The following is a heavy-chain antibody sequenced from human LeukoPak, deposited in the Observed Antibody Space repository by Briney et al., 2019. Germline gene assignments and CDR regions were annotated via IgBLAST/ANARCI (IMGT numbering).Heavy chain of an antibody. CDR2: INPSGGST. Sequence: ASVKVSCKASGYTFTGYYMHWVRQAPGQGLEWMGIINPSGGSTSYAQKFQGRVTMTRDMSTSTVYMELSSLRSEDTAVYYCARERYGDYPAGANWFDPWGQGTLVTVSS. CDR1: GYTFTGYY. V-gene: IGHV1-46*01. CDR3: ARERYGDYPAGANWFDP. J-gene: IGHJ5*02. D-gene: IGHD4-17*01.